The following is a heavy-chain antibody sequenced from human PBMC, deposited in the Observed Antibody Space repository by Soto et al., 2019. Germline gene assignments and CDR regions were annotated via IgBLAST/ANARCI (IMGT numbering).Heavy chain of an antibody. CDR2: ISSSGSTI. V-gene: IGHV3-11*01. J-gene: IGHJ4*02. D-gene: IGHD6-19*01. CDR1: GFTFTDYY. CDR3: AKELHTSSGWSQVIY. Sequence: PGGSLRLSCAASGFTFTDYYMSWIRQAPGKGLEWVSYISSSGSTIYYADSVKGRFTISRDNAKNSLYLQMNSLRAEDTAVYYCAKELHTSSGWSQVIYWGQGTLVTVSS.